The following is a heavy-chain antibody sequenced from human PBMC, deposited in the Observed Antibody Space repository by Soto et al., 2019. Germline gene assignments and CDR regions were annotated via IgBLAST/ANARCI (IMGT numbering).Heavy chain of an antibody. J-gene: IGHJ4*02. V-gene: IGHV3-23*01. D-gene: IGHD3-22*01. CDR1: GFPLSSYA. CDR3: AKDADTMIVAVPPY. Sequence: PAGSLRLSCAASGFPLSSYAMSWVRKAPGKGLEWVSAISGSGGSTYYADSVKGRFTISRDNSKNTLYLQMNSLRAEDTAVYYCAKDADTMIVAVPPYWGQGTLVTLSS. CDR2: ISGSGGST.